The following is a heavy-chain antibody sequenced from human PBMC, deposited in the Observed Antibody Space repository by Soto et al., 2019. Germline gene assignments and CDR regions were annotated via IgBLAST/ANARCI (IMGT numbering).Heavy chain of an antibody. CDR3: ARGGIAPAGTDNWFDP. Sequence: GASVKVSCKXSGGTFSSYAISWVRQAPGQGLEWMGGIIPIFGTANYAQKFQGRVTITADESTSTAYMELSSLRSEDTAVYYCARGGIAPAGTDNWFDPWGQGTLVTVSS. J-gene: IGHJ5*02. D-gene: IGHD6-13*01. CDR2: IIPIFGTA. CDR1: GGTFSSYA. V-gene: IGHV1-69*13.